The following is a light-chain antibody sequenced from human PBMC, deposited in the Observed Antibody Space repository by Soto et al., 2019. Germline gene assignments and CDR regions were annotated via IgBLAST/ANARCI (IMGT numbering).Light chain of an antibody. CDR1: QNLVHSNGNNY. CDR3: KQALQSPIT. CDR2: LGS. J-gene: IGKJ5*01. V-gene: IGKV2-28*01. Sequence: DIVMTQSPLSLPVTPGEPASISCRSTQNLVHSNGNNYLDWYLQKPGQSPQLLIYLGSNRASGVPDRFSGSGSVTDFTLKISTVEAEDVGLYYCKQALQSPITFGRGTRLEIK.